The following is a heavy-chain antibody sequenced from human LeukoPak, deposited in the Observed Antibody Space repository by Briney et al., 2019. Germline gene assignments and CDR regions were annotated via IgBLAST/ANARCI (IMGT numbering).Heavy chain of an antibody. CDR1: GFTFSGYS. CDR2: ISSGGDNI. Sequence: GGSLRLSCVASGFTFSGYSMNWVRQAPGKGLEWISYISSGGDNIYYADSVKGRSTISRDNAKNSLFLQMNSLRDEDTAVYFCARVNFAPWLVPRSDYWGQGTLVTVSS. CDR3: ARVNFAPWLVPRSDY. J-gene: IGHJ4*02. D-gene: IGHD6-19*01. V-gene: IGHV3-48*02.